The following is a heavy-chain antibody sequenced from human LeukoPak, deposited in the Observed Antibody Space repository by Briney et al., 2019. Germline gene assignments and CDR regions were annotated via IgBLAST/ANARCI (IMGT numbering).Heavy chain of an antibody. Sequence: PSETLSLTCAVYGGSFSGYYWSWIRQPPGKGLEWIGEINHSGSTNYNPSLKSRVTISVDTSKNQFSLKLSSGTAADTAVYYCERDEYSTIFGFWGQGTLVTVSS. CDR3: ERDEYSTIFGF. CDR2: INHSGST. D-gene: IGHD3-3*01. V-gene: IGHV4-34*01. J-gene: IGHJ4*02. CDR1: GGSFSGYY.